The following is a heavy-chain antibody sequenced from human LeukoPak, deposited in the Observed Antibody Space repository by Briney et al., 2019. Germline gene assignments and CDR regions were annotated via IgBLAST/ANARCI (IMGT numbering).Heavy chain of an antibody. CDR3: ASRDSSGWYVAY. J-gene: IGHJ4*02. Sequence: SETLSLTCAVYGGSFNGYYWSWIRQPPGKGLEWIGEINHSGSTNYNPSLKSRVTISVDTSKNQFSLKLSSVTAADTAVYYCASRDSSGWYVAYWGQGTLVTVSS. D-gene: IGHD6-19*01. CDR2: INHSGST. V-gene: IGHV4-34*01. CDR1: GGSFNGYY.